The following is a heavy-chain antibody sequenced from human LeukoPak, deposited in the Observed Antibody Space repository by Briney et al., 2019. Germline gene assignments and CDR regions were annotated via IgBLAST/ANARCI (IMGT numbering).Heavy chain of an antibody. V-gene: IGHV4-59*10. CDR1: GGSFSGYY. D-gene: IGHD3-10*01. J-gene: IGHJ4*02. CDR2: IYTSGST. Sequence: SETLSLTCGVYGGSFSGYYWSWIRQPPGKGLEWIGRIYTSGSTNYNPSLKSRVTISVDTSKNQFSLKLSSVTAADTAVYYCARSTYYYGSGSYSFDYWGQGTLVTVSS. CDR3: ARSTYYYGSGSYSFDY.